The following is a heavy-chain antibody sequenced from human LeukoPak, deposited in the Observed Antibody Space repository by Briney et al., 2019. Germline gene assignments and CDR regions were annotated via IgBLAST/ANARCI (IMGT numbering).Heavy chain of an antibody. CDR3: ARGICSGGGCYSSRLAFDI. Sequence: GGSLRLSCAASGFTFSSYNMNWVRQAPGKGLEWVSYISSSGNSIYYADSVKGRFTISRDNAKNSLHLQMNSLRDEDTAVYYCARGICSGGGCYSSRLAFDIWGQGTMVTVSS. CDR2: ISSSGNSI. V-gene: IGHV3-48*02. J-gene: IGHJ3*02. CDR1: GFTFSSYN. D-gene: IGHD2-15*01.